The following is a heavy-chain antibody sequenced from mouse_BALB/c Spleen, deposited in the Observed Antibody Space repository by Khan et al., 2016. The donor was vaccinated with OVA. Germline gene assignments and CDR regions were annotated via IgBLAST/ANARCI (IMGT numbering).Heavy chain of an antibody. J-gene: IGHJ3*01. CDR2: IWTGGIT. CDR3: ARSYDYDVGRFAY. CDR1: GFSLSNYG. V-gene: IGHV2-9*02. D-gene: IGHD2-4*01. Sequence: QVQLKESGPGLVAPSQSLSITCTVSGFSLSNYGIHWVRQPPGKGLEWLGVIWTGGITTYNSALMSRLSISKDNSKSQVFLKMNRLQTDDTAIYYCARSYDYDVGRFAYWGQGTLVTVSA.